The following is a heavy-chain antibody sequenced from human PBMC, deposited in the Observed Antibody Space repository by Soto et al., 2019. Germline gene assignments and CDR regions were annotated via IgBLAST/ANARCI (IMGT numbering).Heavy chain of an antibody. CDR1: GFSFGTYS. CDR2: IDSDSDTI. V-gene: IGHV3-48*02. D-gene: IGHD5-12*01. CDR3: ARLYYDYV. Sequence: GSLRLSCAASGFSFGTYSMNWVRQAPGKGLEWVSYIDSDSDTIWYAESVKGRFTISRDNAKNLLYLQMNSLRDEDTAVYYCARLYYDYVWGQGTAVTVSS. J-gene: IGHJ6*02.